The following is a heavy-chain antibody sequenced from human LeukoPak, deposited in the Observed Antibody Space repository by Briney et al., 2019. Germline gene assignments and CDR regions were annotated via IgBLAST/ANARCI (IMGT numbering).Heavy chain of an antibody. CDR3: AKVGHSSSWHFDY. D-gene: IGHD6-13*01. J-gene: IGHJ4*02. CDR2: ISWDGGST. Sequence: PGGSLRLSCAASGFTFDDYAMHWVRQAPGKGLEWVSLISWDGGSTYYADSVKGRFTISRDNSKNSLYLQMNSLRAEDTALYYCAKVGHSSSWHFDYWGQGTLVTVSS. V-gene: IGHV3-43D*03. CDR1: GFTFDDYA.